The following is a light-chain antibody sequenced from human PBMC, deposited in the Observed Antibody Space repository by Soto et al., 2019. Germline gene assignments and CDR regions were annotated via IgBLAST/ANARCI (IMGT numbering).Light chain of an antibody. CDR2: AAS. V-gene: IGKV1-27*01. J-gene: IGKJ1*01. Sequence: DIQMTQSPSSLSASLGDRVTITCRTSQGISNYLAWYQQKPGKVPKLLIYAASTLQSAVPSRFSGSGSGTYLTLTMSSLKSEDVATYYCQKDNSAPRTFGQGTQV. CDR1: QGISNY. CDR3: QKDNSAPRT.